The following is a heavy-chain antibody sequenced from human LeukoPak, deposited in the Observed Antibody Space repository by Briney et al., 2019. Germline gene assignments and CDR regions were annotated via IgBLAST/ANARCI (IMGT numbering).Heavy chain of an antibody. Sequence: RASVKVSCKASGYRFTAYSMHWVRQAPGLGLEWMGWINPNSGDTKNAQNFQGRVTMTRDTSISTVYMELSSLRSDDTAVFYCARASGGGQTSFDIWGQGTVVTVSS. J-gene: IGHJ3*02. CDR3: ARASGGGQTSFDI. CDR2: INPNSGDT. D-gene: IGHD3-16*01. V-gene: IGHV1-2*02. CDR1: GYRFTAYS.